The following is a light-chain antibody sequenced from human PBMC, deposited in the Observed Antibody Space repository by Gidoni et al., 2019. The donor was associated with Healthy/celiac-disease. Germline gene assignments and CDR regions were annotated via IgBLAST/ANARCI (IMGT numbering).Light chain of an antibody. J-gene: IGKJ1*01. V-gene: IGKV4-1*01. CDR3: QQYYSTPRT. CDR1: QSVLYSSNNQNY. Sequence: DIVMTQSPDSLTVSLVERATINCKSSQSVLYSSNNQNYLAWYQQKPGQPPKLLIYWASTRESGVPDRVSGSGSGTDFTLTISSLQAEDVAVYYCQQYYSTPRTFGQGTKVEIK. CDR2: WAS.